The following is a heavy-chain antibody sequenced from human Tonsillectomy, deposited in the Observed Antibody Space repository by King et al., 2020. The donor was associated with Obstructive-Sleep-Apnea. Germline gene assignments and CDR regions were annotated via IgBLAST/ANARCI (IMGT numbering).Heavy chain of an antibody. CDR1: GFTFDDYA. D-gene: IGHD6-13*01. CDR3: AKDMAYSSSWYGVFDY. Sequence: VQLVESGGGLVQPGRSLRLSCAASGFTFDDYAMHWVRQAPGKGLEWVSGISWNSGSIGYADSVKGRFTISRDNAKNSLYLQMNSLRAEDTALYYCAKDMAYSSSWYGVFDYWGQGTLVTVSS. J-gene: IGHJ4*02. V-gene: IGHV3-9*01. CDR2: ISWNSGSI.